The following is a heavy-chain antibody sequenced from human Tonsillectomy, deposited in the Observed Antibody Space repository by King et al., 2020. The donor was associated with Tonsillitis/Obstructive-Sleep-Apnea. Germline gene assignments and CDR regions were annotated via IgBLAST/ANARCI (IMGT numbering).Heavy chain of an antibody. CDR3: ARDPRGYDSSGYYYYYGMDV. Sequence: VPLQESGPGLVKPSETLSLTCTVSGGSISSYYWSWIRQPPGKGLEWIGYIHYSGSTNYNPSLKSRVTISVDTSKSQFSLKLSSVTAADTDVYYCARDPRGYDSSGYYYYYGMDVWGQGTTVTVSS. J-gene: IGHJ6*02. V-gene: IGHV4-59*01. CDR2: IHYSGST. D-gene: IGHD3-22*01. CDR1: GGSISSYY.